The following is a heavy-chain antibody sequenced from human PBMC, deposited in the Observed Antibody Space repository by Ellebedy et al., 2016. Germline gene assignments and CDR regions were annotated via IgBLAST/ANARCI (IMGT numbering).Heavy chain of an antibody. D-gene: IGHD1-26*01. J-gene: IGHJ4*02. Sequence: GGSLRLXXAASGFTFSSYWMHWVRQAPGKGLVWVSRINSDGSSTSYADSVKGRFTISRDNAKNTLYLQMNSLRAEDTAVYYCARDPHQEEWELLEDYWGQGTLVTVSS. V-gene: IGHV3-74*01. CDR1: GFTFSSYW. CDR3: ARDPHQEEWELLEDY. CDR2: INSDGSST.